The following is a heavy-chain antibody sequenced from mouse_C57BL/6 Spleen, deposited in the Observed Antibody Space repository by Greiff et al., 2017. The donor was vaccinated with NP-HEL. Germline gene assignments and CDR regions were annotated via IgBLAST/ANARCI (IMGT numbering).Heavy chain of an antibody. CDR2: IDPANGNT. V-gene: IGHV14-3*01. CDR1: GFNIKNTY. D-gene: IGHD2-4*01. CDR3: ASSNDYDGAWFAY. J-gene: IGHJ3*01. Sequence: EVQLQQSVAELVRPGASVKLSCTASGFNIKNTYMHWVKQRPEQGLEWIGRIDPANGNTKYVPKFQGKATITADTSSNTAYLQLSSLTSEDTAIYYCASSNDYDGAWFAYWGQGTLVTVSA.